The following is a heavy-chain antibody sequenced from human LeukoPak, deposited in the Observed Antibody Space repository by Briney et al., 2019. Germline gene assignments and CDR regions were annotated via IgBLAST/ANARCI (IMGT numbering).Heavy chain of an antibody. Sequence: PSQTLSLTCTVSGGSISSGDYYWSWIRQPPGKGLEWIGYIYYSGSTYYNPSLKSRVTISVDTSKNQFSLKLSSVTAADTAVYYCARGGNSYGPPFDPWGQGTLVTVSS. CDR2: IYYSGST. J-gene: IGHJ5*02. V-gene: IGHV4-30-4*08. D-gene: IGHD5-18*01. CDR3: ARGGNSYGPPFDP. CDR1: GGSISSGDYY.